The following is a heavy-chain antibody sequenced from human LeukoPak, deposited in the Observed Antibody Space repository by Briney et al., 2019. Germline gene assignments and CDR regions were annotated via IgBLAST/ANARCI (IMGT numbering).Heavy chain of an antibody. CDR3: ARAPTTVTDNYMDV. Sequence: SETLSLTCSVPGGSISSSSYYWGWIRQPPGKGLEWTGSIYYRGSTYYNPSLKSRVTISVDTSKNQFSLKLSSVTAADTAVYYCARAPTTVTDNYMDVWGKGTTVTISS. V-gene: IGHV4-39*07. D-gene: IGHD4-17*01. CDR2: IYYRGST. J-gene: IGHJ6*03. CDR1: GGSISSSSYY.